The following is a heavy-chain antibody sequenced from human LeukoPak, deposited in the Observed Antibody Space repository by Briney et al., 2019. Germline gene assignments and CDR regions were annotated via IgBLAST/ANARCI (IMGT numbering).Heavy chain of an antibody. Sequence: PSETLSLTCTVSRGSISSGGYYWSWIRQPPGKGLEWIGYIYHSGSTYYNPSLKSRVTISVDRSKNQFSLKLSSVTAADTAVYYCARYRRYYYYMDVWGKGTTVTVSS. V-gene: IGHV4-30-2*01. D-gene: IGHD4-11*01. CDR1: RGSISSGGYY. CDR2: IYHSGST. CDR3: ARYRRYYYYMDV. J-gene: IGHJ6*03.